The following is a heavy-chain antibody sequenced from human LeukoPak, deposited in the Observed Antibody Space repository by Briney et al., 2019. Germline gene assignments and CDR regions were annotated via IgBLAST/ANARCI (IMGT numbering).Heavy chain of an antibody. J-gene: IGHJ6*03. CDR2: ISSSGSTI. CDR1: GFTFSDYY. V-gene: IGHV3-11*04. Sequence: GGSLRLSCAASGFTFSDYYMSWIRQPPGKGLEWVSYISSSGSTIYHADSVKGRFTISRDNAKNSLYLQMNSLRAEDTAVYYCARLPKADYYYYYMDVWGKGTTVTVSS. CDR3: ARLPKADYYYYYMDV.